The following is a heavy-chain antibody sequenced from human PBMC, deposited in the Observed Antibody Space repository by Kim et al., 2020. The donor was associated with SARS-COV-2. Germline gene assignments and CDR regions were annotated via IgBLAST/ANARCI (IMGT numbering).Heavy chain of an antibody. J-gene: IGHJ5*02. V-gene: IGHV1-2*02. D-gene: IGHD3-22*01. CDR3: AREADSSGYYVNWFDP. Sequence: KFQGRVTMTRDTSISTAYMELSRLRSDDTAVYYCAREADSSGYYVNWFDPWGQGTLVTVSS.